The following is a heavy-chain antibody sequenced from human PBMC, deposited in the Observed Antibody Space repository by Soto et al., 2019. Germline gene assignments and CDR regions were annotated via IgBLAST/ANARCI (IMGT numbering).Heavy chain of an antibody. V-gene: IGHV4-4*02. CDR2: MHHTGTT. Sequence: QVQLQESGPGLVKPSGTLSLTCAVSGDSISSNSWWSWLRQPPGKGLEWVGEMHHTGTTNYTLTLKSRVTISVDKSRSLLLLKLSSVTAADTAVYYCARSQRVGNWGRPALDYWGQGTLVTVSS. CDR1: GDSISSNSW. CDR3: ARSQRVGNWGRPALDY. J-gene: IGHJ4*02. D-gene: IGHD3-16*01.